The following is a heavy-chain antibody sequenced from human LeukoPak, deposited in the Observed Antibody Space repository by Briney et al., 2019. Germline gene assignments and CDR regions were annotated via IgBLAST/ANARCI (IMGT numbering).Heavy chain of an antibody. CDR2: ISASGASP. J-gene: IGHJ4*02. V-gene: IGHV3-23*01. Sequence: PGGSLRLSCAASGFTFNSDAMSWVRQAPGKGLEWVSVISASGASPYYADSVKGRFTISRDNSKNTLYLQMNSLRAEDTAVYYCAKRAVAGTYYFDYWGRGTLVTVSS. D-gene: IGHD6-19*01. CDR3: AKRAVAGTYYFDY. CDR1: GFTFNSDA.